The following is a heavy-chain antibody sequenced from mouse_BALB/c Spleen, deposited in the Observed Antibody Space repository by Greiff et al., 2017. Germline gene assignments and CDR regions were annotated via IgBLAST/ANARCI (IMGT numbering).Heavy chain of an antibody. Sequence: EVKLMESGAALVRSGASVKLSCTASGFNIKDYYMPWVQQRPEQGLEWIGWIDPENGATEYAPKFQGKATMTADTSSNTAYLQLSSLTSEDTAVYYCNADYYGNYRAMDYWGQGTSVTVSS. CDR1: GFNIKDYY. V-gene: IGHV14-4*02. CDR2: IDPENGAT. J-gene: IGHJ4*01. D-gene: IGHD2-1*01. CDR3: NADYYGNYRAMDY.